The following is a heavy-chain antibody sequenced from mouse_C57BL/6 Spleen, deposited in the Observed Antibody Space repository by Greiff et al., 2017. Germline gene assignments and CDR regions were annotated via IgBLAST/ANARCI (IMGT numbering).Heavy chain of an antibody. CDR3: ARSGGDGDFAY. D-gene: IGHD1-2*01. J-gene: IGHJ2*01. CDR1: GYAFSSSW. V-gene: IGHV1-82*01. CDR2: IYPGDGDT. Sequence: VQLQQSGPELVKPGASVKISCKASGYAFSSSWMNWVKQRPGKGLEWIGRIYPGDGDTNYNGTFKGKATLTADKSSSTAYMQLSSLTSEYSAVYCCARSGGDGDFAYWGQGTTLTVSS.